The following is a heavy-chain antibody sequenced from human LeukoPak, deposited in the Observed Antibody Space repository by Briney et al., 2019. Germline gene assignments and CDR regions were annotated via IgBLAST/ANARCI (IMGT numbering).Heavy chain of an antibody. CDR1: GFTVSSNY. Sequence: PGGSLRLSCAASGFTVSSNYMSWVRQAPGKGLEWVSVIYSGGSTYYADSVKGRFTISRDNSKYTLYLQMNSLRAEDTAVYYCARASTVRNYYYGMDVWGQGTTVTVSS. J-gene: IGHJ6*02. D-gene: IGHD4-17*01. CDR3: ARASTVRNYYYGMDV. V-gene: IGHV3-66*01. CDR2: IYSGGST.